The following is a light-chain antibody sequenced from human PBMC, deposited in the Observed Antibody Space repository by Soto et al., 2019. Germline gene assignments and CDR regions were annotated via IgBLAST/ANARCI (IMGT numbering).Light chain of an antibody. CDR2: DTS. J-gene: IGKJ5*01. V-gene: IGKV3-11*01. Sequence: EVVLTQSPATLSLCPGETATLSCRASQTVIRYLAWFQQKPGQAPRLLIYDTSNRATGIPARFSGSGSGTDFTLTISSLEPEDFAVYYCQQRYSWPPITFGQGTRLDIK. CDR1: QTVIRY. CDR3: QQRYSWPPIT.